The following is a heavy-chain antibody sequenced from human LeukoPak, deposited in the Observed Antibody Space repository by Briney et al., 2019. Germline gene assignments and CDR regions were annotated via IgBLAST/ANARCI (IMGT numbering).Heavy chain of an antibody. CDR1: GFTFSSYW. CDR2: INSDGSST. CDR3: ARDIDDSSCFDY. V-gene: IGHV3-74*01. D-gene: IGHD3-22*01. Sequence: GGSLRLSCAASGFTFSSYWMHWVRQAPGKGLVWISGINSDGSSTSYADSVKGRFTISRDNAKNTLYLQMNSLRAEDTAVYYCARDIDDSSCFDYWGQGTLVTVSS. J-gene: IGHJ4*02.